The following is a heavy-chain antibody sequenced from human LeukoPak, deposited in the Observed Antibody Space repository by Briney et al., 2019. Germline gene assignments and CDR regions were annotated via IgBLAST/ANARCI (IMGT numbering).Heavy chain of an antibody. V-gene: IGHV4-31*03. CDR3: ARDPVGHYYGSGSLDY. CDR1: GGSISSGGYY. J-gene: IGHJ4*02. CDR2: IYYSGST. D-gene: IGHD3-10*01. Sequence: PPQTLSLTCTVSGGSISSGGYYWSWIRQHPGKGLEGIGYIYYSGSTYYNPSLKSRVTISVDTSKNQFSLKLSSVTAADTAVYYCARDPVGHYYGSGSLDYWGQGTLVTVSS.